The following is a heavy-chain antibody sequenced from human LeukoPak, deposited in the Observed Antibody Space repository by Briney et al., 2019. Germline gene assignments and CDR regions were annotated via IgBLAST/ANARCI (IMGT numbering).Heavy chain of an antibody. D-gene: IGHD5-12*01. CDR2: IDPSDSYT. J-gene: IGHJ5*02. Sequence: PGESLRISCKGSGYSFTSYWISWVRQMPGKGLEWMGRIDPSDSYTNYSPSFQGHVTISAVKSISTAYLQWSSLKASDTAMYYCARHVVDDYSGYWFDPWGQGTLVTVSS. CDR3: ARHVVDDYSGYWFDP. CDR1: GYSFTSYW. V-gene: IGHV5-10-1*01.